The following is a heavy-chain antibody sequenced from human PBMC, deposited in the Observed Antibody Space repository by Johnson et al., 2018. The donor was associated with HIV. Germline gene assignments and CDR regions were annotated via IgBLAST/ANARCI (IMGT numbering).Heavy chain of an antibody. J-gene: IGHJ3*01. Sequence: VQLVESGGGLVQPGRSLRLSCAASGFTFDDYAMHWVRQAPGKGLEWVSGISWNSGSIGYADSVRGRFTISRDNSKNTLYLQMNSLRAEDTAAYYCAKEQKWLVVNDAFDVWGQGTMVTVS. D-gene: IGHD6-19*01. CDR3: AKEQKWLVVNDAFDV. V-gene: IGHV3-9*01. CDR2: ISWNSGSI. CDR1: GFTFDDYA.